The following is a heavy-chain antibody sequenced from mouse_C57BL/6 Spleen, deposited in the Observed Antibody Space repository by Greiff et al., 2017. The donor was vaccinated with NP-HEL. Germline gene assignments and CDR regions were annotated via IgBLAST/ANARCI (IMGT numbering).Heavy chain of an antibody. CDR3: ARGMVRYYAMDY. Sequence: DVHLVESEGGLVQPGSSMKLSCTASGFTFSDYYMAWVRQVPEKGLEWVANINYDGSSTYYLDSLKSRFIISRDNAKNILYLQMSSLKSEDTATYYCARGMVRYYAMDYWGQGTSVTVSS. J-gene: IGHJ4*01. D-gene: IGHD2-2*01. CDR1: GFTFSDYY. CDR2: INYDGSST. V-gene: IGHV5-16*01.